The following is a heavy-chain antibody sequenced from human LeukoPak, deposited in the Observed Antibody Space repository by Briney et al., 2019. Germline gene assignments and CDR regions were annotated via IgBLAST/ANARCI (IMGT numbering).Heavy chain of an antibody. CDR1: GGSISSYY. V-gene: IGHV4-59*08. CDR3: ARLPRPSIPPPQIYYYHMDV. CDR2: IFHSGST. J-gene: IGHJ6*03. D-gene: IGHD1-14*01. Sequence: PSETLSLTCTVSGGSISSYYWSWIRHPPGKGLEWIGYIFHSGSTNYNPSLKSRVTISVDTSKNQFSLKLTPVTAADTAVYYCARLPRPSIPPPQIYYYHMDVWGKGTTVTVSS.